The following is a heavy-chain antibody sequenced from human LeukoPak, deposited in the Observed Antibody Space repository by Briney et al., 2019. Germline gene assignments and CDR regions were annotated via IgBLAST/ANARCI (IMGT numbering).Heavy chain of an antibody. CDR1: VGSISSYY. J-gene: IGHJ3*02. CDR2: IYYSGTT. V-gene: IGHV4-39*01. CDR3: ARHDSSGPYNAFDI. Sequence: SETLSLTCTVSVGSISSYYWGWIRQPLGKGLEWIGSIYYSGTTYYNPSLKSRVTISGDTSKNQFSLKLSSVTAADTAVYYCARHDSSGPYNAFDIWGQGTMVTVSS. D-gene: IGHD3-22*01.